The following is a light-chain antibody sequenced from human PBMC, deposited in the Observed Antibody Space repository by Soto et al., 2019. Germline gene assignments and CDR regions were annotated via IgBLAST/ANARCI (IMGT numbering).Light chain of an antibody. CDR3: QHYNNWPRGT. CDR2: GAS. Sequence: EIVMTQSPGTLSVSPGESATLSCRANQSVEFYLAWYQHKPGQAPRLPIYGASNRATGVPARFSGSGSGTEFTLTISNVQSEDCAIYYCQHYNNWPRGTFGQGTKVDIK. J-gene: IGKJ1*01. V-gene: IGKV3-15*01. CDR1: QSVEFY.